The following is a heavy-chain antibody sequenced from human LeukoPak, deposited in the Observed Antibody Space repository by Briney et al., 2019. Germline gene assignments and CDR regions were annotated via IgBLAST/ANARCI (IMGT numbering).Heavy chain of an antibody. Sequence: GGSLRLSCAASGFTFSSYSMNWVRQAPGKGLEWVSSITSSNNCIYYGDSVKGRFTISRDDAKNSLFLQMNSLRAEDTATYYCARGEFGDYYYFYMDVWGKGTTVTVSS. J-gene: IGHJ6*03. CDR3: ARGEFGDYYYFYMDV. CDR1: GFTFSSYS. V-gene: IGHV3-21*01. CDR2: ITSSNNCI. D-gene: IGHD2/OR15-2a*01.